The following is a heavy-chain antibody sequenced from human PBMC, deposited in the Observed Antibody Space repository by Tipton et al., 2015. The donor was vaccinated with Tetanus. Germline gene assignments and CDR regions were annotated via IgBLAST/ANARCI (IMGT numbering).Heavy chain of an antibody. CDR2: ISRSGDYK. V-gene: IGHV3-21*01. CDR3: ARPSRPNTYGEDY. J-gene: IGHJ4*02. Sequence: SLRLSCATSGFTFSSFGMSWVRQLPGKGLEWVSSISRSGDYKYYADSVRGRFTVSRDNAKNSLYLQMDSLRVEDTALYYCARPSRPNTYGEDYWGQGTLVPVSS. CDR1: GFTFSSFG. D-gene: IGHD5-18*01.